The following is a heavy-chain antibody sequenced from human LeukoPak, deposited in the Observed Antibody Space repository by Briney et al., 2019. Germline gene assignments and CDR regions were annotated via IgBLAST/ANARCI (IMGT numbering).Heavy chain of an antibody. V-gene: IGHV3-33*03. D-gene: IGHD1-14*01. CDR3: AKEGEPFRRYLDV. CDR1: AFMFSRVG. CDR2: IHNDGTMG. J-gene: IGHJ6*03. Sequence: GTSLRLSCVGPAFMFSRVGMQWVRQAPGKGLEWVAVIHNDGTMGQYADTVQGRFNISKDNSQDTLYLQMNSVRDHDTAVYYCAKEGEPFRRYLDVWGKGTTVIVSS.